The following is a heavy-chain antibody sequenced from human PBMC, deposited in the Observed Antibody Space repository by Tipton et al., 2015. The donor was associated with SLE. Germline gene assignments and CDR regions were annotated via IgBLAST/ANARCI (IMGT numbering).Heavy chain of an antibody. CDR1: GGSISSSSYY. D-gene: IGHD1-20*01. Sequence: TLSLTCTVSGGSISSSSYYWGWIRQPPGKGLEWIGSIYYSGSTYYNPSLKSRVTISVDTSKNHFSLTLSSVTAADTAVYYCARHMRYNWNYFDNWGQGSLVIVSS. CDR2: IYYSGST. J-gene: IGHJ4*02. V-gene: IGHV4-39*01. CDR3: ARHMRYNWNYFDN.